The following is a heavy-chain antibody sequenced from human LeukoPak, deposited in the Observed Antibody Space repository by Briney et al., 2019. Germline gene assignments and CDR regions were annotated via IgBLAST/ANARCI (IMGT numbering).Heavy chain of an antibody. Sequence: GGSLRLSCAASGFTFSSYSMSWVRQAPGKGLEWVSSISSSSSYIYYADSVKGRFTISRGIAKNSLYLQMNSLRAEDTAVYYCARGAMVRGVIMGPFDYWGQGTVVTVSS. J-gene: IGHJ4*02. CDR3: ARGAMVRGVIMGPFDY. CDR2: ISSSSSYI. CDR1: GFTFSSYS. D-gene: IGHD3-10*01. V-gene: IGHV3-21*01.